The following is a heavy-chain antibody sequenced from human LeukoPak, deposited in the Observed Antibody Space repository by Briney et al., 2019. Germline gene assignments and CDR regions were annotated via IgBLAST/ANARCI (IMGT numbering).Heavy chain of an antibody. D-gene: IGHD2-21*01. V-gene: IGHV3-30*18. Sequence: GRSLRLSCAASGFSFNSHGMHWVRQAPDKGLEWVAVISDVGSKGYYADSVKGRFTISRENSKNVLYLQMSSLRAEDTAVYYCAKDYNRGLPDYWGQGTLVIVSS. CDR2: ISDVGSKG. CDR1: GFSFNSHG. CDR3: AKDYNRGLPDY. J-gene: IGHJ4*02.